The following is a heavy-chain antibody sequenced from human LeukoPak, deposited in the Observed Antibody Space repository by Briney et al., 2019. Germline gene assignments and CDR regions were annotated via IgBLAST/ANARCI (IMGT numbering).Heavy chain of an antibody. V-gene: IGHV1-18*01. CDR3: ARGSNRSGGSRVDY. CDR2: INTYSGYT. CDR1: GYSFTNFG. D-gene: IGHD2-15*01. J-gene: IGHJ4*02. Sequence: ASVKVSCKASGYSFTNFGVSWVRQAPGQGLEWVAWINTYSGYTNSAQNLQGRLTITTDTATSTAYMELRSLRSDDTAVYYCARGSNRSGGSRVDYWGQGTLVTVSS.